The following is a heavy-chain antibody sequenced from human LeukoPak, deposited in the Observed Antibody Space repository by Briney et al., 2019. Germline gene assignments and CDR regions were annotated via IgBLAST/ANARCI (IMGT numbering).Heavy chain of an antibody. V-gene: IGHV3-33*01. J-gene: IGHJ4*02. CDR3: ARWTHGSGNLPNSFDY. CDR1: GFSFRLYG. CDR2: IWADGSNK. Sequence: GGSLSLSCVASGFSFRLYGMHWVRQAPGKGLVWVAVIWADGSNKYYADSVKGRSTISRDNSRNTVSLQMNNLRAEDTAVYFCARWTHGSGNLPNSFDYWGQGTLVTVSS. D-gene: IGHD3-10*01.